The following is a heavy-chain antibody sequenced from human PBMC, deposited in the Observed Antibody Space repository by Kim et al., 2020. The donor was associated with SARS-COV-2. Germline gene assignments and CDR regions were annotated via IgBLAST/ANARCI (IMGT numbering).Heavy chain of an antibody. J-gene: IGHJ5*02. D-gene: IGHD5-18*01. CDR1: GFTFNNYA. CDR2: MSGNSITT. CDR3: AKTNGYIYAFNH. V-gene: IGHV3-23*01. Sequence: GGSLRLSCEASGFTFNNYAMTWVRQAPGKGLEWVSDMSGNSITTNYADSVKGRFTISRDTSKNTLYLQMNSLRAEDTAVYYCAKTNGYIYAFNHWGQGTLVTVSS.